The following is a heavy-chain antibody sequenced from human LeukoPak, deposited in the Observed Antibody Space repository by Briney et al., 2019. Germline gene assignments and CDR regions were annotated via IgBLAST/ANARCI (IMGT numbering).Heavy chain of an antibody. CDR1: GGSISTYC. Sequence: WGTLCPTCTVSGGSISTYCLNWIRQAPGKGLEWIANIYYSGSSNYNPSLKSRATLSVDTSKNQFSLKLHSVTAADTAMYYCARARQFGDYEFDSWGQGTLVTVSS. V-gene: IGHV4-59*01. D-gene: IGHD4-17*01. J-gene: IGHJ5*01. CDR3: ARARQFGDYEFDS. CDR2: IYYSGSS.